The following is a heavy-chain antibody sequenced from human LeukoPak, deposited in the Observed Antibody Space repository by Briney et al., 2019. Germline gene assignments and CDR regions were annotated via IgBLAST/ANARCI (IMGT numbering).Heavy chain of an antibody. J-gene: IGHJ6*02. CDR1: GGSISNYY. CDR2: IYYSGST. Sequence: TSETLSLTCTVSGGSISNYYWSWIRQPPEKGLEWIGYIYYSGSTNYNPSLKRRVTISVDTSKNQFSLKLSSVTAADTAVYYCARGESKRYSGYDYYVMDVWGQGTTVTVSS. D-gene: IGHD5-12*01. CDR3: ARGESKRYSGYDYYVMDV. V-gene: IGHV4-59*01.